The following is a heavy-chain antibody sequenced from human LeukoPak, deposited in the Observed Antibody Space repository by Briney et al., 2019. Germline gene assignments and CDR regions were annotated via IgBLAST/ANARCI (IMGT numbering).Heavy chain of an antibody. CDR1: GGTFSSYA. D-gene: IGHD3-9*01. Sequence: ASVKVSCKASGGTFSSYAISWVRQAPGQGLEWMGGIIPIFGTANYAQKFQGRVTITTDESTSTAYMELSSLRSEDTAVYYCARGRSRYDTGGPWGQGTLVTVSS. V-gene: IGHV1-69*05. J-gene: IGHJ5*02. CDR2: IIPIFGTA. CDR3: ARGRSRYDTGGP.